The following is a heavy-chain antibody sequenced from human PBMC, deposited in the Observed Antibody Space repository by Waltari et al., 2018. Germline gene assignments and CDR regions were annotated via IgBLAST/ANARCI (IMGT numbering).Heavy chain of an antibody. CDR2: INHSGSI. Sequence: QVQLQQWGAGLLKPSETLSLTCAVYGGSFSGYYWSWIRQPPGKGLEWIGEINHSGSINYNPALKSRLTMSVDTSKNQFSLRLRSVTAADTAVYYCARGGRRYDWFDPWGQGTLVTVSS. CDR3: ARGGRRYDWFDP. J-gene: IGHJ5*02. D-gene: IGHD1-1*01. V-gene: IGHV4-34*01. CDR1: GGSFSGYY.